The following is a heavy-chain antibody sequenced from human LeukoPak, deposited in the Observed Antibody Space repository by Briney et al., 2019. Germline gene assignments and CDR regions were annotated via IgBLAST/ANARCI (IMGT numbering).Heavy chain of an antibody. CDR2: ISSNGGRT. J-gene: IGHJ4*02. D-gene: IGHD4-17*01. CDR3: ARVGDYNHVYFDY. CDR1: GFTFSSYS. V-gene: IGHV3-64*01. Sequence: GGSLRLSCAASGFTFSSYSFHWVRQAPGKGLEYVSAISSNGGRTYYANSVKGRFTISRDNSKNTLYLHMGSLRAEDMAVYYCARVGDYNHVYFDYWGQGTLVTVSS.